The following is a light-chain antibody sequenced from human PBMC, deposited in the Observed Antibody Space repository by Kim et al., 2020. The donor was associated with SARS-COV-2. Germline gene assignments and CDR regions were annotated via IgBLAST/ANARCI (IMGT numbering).Light chain of an antibody. Sequence: DIQMTQSPSSLSASVGDRVTITCRASQSISSYLNWYQQKPGKAPKLLIYAASSLQSGVPSRFSGSGSGTDFTLTISSLQPEDFATYYCQQSYSTPPGFGQETKLDI. CDR1: QSISSY. J-gene: IGKJ2*03. CDR3: QQSYSTPPG. V-gene: IGKV1-39*01. CDR2: AAS.